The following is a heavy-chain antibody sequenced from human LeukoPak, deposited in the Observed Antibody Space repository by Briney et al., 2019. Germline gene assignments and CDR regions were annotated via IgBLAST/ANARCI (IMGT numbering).Heavy chain of an antibody. CDR3: ARDTGYSYGAPRVDY. Sequence: GGSLRLSCAASGFTFSSYSMNWVRQAPGKGLEWVSYISSSSTIYYADSVKGRFTISRDNAKNSLYLQMNSLRDEDTAVYYCARDTGYSYGAPRVDYWGQGTLVTVSS. V-gene: IGHV3-48*02. D-gene: IGHD5-18*01. CDR2: ISSSSTI. J-gene: IGHJ4*02. CDR1: GFTFSSYS.